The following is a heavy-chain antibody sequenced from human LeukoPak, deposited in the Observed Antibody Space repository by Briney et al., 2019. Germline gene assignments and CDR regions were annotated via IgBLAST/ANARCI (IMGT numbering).Heavy chain of an antibody. CDR2: IKQDGTEK. CDR3: ARDLGSYSSGWYMGFDY. D-gene: IGHD6-19*01. V-gene: IGHV3-7*01. Sequence: GGSLRLSCAASGFTFTTYWMSWVRQAPGKGLEWVANIKQDGTEKYYVDSVKGRFTVSRDNAKNSLYLQMNSLRAEDTAIYYCARDLGSYSSGWYMGFDYWGQGTLVTVSS. J-gene: IGHJ4*02. CDR1: GFTFTTYW.